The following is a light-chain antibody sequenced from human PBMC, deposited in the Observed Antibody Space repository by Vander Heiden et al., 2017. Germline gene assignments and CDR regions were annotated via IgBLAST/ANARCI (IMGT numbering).Light chain of an antibody. CDR2: SNN. CDR3: AAWDDSLNGVV. J-gene: IGLJ2*01. V-gene: IGLV1-44*01. CDR1: SSNIGSNP. Sequence: QSVLTQPPSASGTPGQRVTISCSGSSSNIGSNPVNWYQQLPGMAPKLLIYSNNQRPSGVPDRFSGSKSGTSASLAISGLQSEDEADYYCAAWDDSLNGVVFGGGTKLTVL.